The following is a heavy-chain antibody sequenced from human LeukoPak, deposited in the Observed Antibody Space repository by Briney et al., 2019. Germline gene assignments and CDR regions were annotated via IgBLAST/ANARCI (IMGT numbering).Heavy chain of an antibody. CDR1: GFTFSSYA. D-gene: IGHD5-24*01. Sequence: GGSLRLSCAASGFTFSSYAMTWVRQAPGKGLEWVSSLSTSSTTIYYVDSVKGRFTISRDNAKNSLYLQMNSLRAEDTAVYYCARVRDGYTTDAFDIWGQGTMVTASS. V-gene: IGHV3-48*04. CDR2: LSTSSTTI. CDR3: ARVRDGYTTDAFDI. J-gene: IGHJ3*02.